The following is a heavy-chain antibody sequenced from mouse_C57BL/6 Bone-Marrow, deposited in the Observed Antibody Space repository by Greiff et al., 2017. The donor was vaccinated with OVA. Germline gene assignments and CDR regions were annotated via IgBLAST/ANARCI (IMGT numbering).Heavy chain of an antibody. Sequence: VQLQQSGAELVRPGASVTLSCKASGYTFTDYEMHWVKQTPVHGLEWIGAIDPETGGTTYNQKFKGKAILTADKSSSTAYMEIRSLTSEDSAVYYCTRRGAYWCQGTLVTVSA. CDR1: GYTFTDYE. J-gene: IGHJ3*01. V-gene: IGHV1-15*01. CDR3: TRRGAY. CDR2: IDPETGGT.